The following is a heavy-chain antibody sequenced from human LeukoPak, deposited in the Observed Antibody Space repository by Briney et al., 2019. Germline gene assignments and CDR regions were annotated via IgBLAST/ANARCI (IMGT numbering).Heavy chain of an antibody. CDR2: MKQDGSVK. CDR1: GFTFINYW. V-gene: IGHV3-7*03. D-gene: IGHD6-6*01. Sequence: GGSLRLSCAASGFTFINYWMSWVPQAAGKGLEWVANMKQDGSVKYYVDSMKGRFTISRDNAKNSLYLQMSGLRAEDTAVYFCARIGYSSSSFDYWGQGVLVTVYS. J-gene: IGHJ4*02. CDR3: ARIGYSSSSFDY.